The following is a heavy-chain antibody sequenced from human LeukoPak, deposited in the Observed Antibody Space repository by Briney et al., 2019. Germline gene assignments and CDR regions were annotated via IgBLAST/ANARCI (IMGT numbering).Heavy chain of an antibody. D-gene: IGHD6-19*01. CDR2: ISVGSDYI. Sequence: GGSLRLSCEASGFTFGSSPMSWVRQAPGKGLEWVSSISVGSDYIYYADSVKGRFTVSRDNSKSTLYLQMNSLRAEDTAVYFCARIAVSGLWYFDLWGRGTLVTVSS. CDR3: ARIAVSGLWYFDL. CDR1: GFTFGSSP. V-gene: IGHV3-23*01. J-gene: IGHJ2*01.